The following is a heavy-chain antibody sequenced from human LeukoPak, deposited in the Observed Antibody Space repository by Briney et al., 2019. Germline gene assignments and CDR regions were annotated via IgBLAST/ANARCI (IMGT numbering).Heavy chain of an antibody. V-gene: IGHV3-74*01. CDR1: GFTFSSYW. J-gene: IGHJ4*02. Sequence: GGSLRLSCAGSGFTFSSYWMHWVRQAPGKGLVWVSRIYIDGSSTSYADSVKGRFTISRDNAKNTLYLQMNSLRDEDTAVYYCARGLDGSFDYWGLGTLVTVSS. CDR2: IYIDGSST. CDR3: ARGLDGSFDY. D-gene: IGHD1-14*01.